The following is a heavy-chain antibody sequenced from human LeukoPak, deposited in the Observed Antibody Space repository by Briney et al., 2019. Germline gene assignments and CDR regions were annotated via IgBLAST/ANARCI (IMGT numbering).Heavy chain of an antibody. Sequence: GGSLRLSCAASGFTFSSYEMNWVRQAPGKGLEWVANIKQDGSEKYYVDSVKGRFTISRDNAKNSLYLQMNSLRAEDTAVYYCARERGYTYGYYYMDVWGKGTTVTISS. CDR1: GFTFSSYE. CDR3: ARERGYTYGYYYMDV. J-gene: IGHJ6*03. V-gene: IGHV3-7*01. CDR2: IKQDGSEK. D-gene: IGHD5-18*01.